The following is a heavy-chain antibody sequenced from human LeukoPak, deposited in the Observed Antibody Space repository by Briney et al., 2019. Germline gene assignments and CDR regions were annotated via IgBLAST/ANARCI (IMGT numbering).Heavy chain of an antibody. D-gene: IGHD3-10*01. V-gene: IGHV1-18*04. CDR2: VGAYNGNT. J-gene: IGHJ4*02. CDR1: GYTFTSYG. CDR3: ARERFGELYVDY. Sequence: GASVKVSCKASGYTFTSYGISWVRRAPGQGLEWRGWVGAYNGNTNYAQKLQGRVTMTTDTSTSTAYMEMRRLRSDDTAVYYCARERFGELYVDYWGQGTLVTVSS.